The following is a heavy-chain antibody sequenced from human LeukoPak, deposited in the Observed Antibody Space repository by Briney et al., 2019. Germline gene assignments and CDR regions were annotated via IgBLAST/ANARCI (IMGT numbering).Heavy chain of an antibody. CDR1: GFTFSSYG. Sequence: GGSLRLSCAASGFTFSSYGMHWVRQAPGKGLEWVAVIWYDGSNKDYADSVKGRFTISRDNSKNTLYLQMNSLRAEDTAVYYCASQGTTVSNFDYWGQGTLVTVSS. CDR3: ASQGTTVSNFDY. D-gene: IGHD4-17*01. V-gene: IGHV3-33*01. CDR2: IWYDGSNK. J-gene: IGHJ4*02.